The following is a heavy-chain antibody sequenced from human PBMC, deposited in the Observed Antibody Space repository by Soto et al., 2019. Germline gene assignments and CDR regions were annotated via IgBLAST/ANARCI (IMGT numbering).Heavy chain of an antibody. CDR1: GFSLSNPRMG. CDR2: IFSNDEN. J-gene: IGHJ4*02. V-gene: IGHV2-26*01. D-gene: IGHD3-22*01. CDR3: ARIQRISMIVVSKPYFDY. Sequence: SVPTLVNPTETLTLTCTVSGFSLSNPRMGVSWIRQPPGKALEWLAHIFSNDENSYSTSLKSRLTISRDTSKSQVVLTMTNMDPVDTATYYCARIQRISMIVVSKPYFDYWGQGALVTVSS.